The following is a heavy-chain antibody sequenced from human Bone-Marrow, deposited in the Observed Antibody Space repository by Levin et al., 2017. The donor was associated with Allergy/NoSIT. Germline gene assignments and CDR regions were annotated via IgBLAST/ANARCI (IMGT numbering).Heavy chain of an antibody. V-gene: IGHV3-23*01. CDR1: GFSIENYV. J-gene: IGHJ6*03. CDR2: ITDNGGRT. D-gene: IGHD2-8*02. CDR3: AKDQKATVLVVYAMVRNSMDV. Sequence: GESLKISCAASGFSIENYVMNWVRQAPGKGLEWVSGITDNGGRTYYADSVKGRFTISRDNSNNMMYLQMNSLRADDTATYYCAKDQKATVLVVYAMVRNSMDVWGKGTTVTVS.